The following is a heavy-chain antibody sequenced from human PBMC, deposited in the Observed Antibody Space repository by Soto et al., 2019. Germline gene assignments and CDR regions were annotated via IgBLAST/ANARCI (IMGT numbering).Heavy chain of an antibody. Sequence: EVHLLESGGGLVQPGGSLRLSCAASGFTFSSFAMSWVRQAPGKGLEWVSAIGSRGDSTYYADSVKGRFTISRDNSKNTQYLQMNSLRAEDTAVYYCAKDLIYGYNSGRPFDSWGQGTLVTVSS. CDR3: AKDLIYGYNSGRPFDS. CDR1: GFTFSSFA. V-gene: IGHV3-23*01. CDR2: IGSRGDST. J-gene: IGHJ4*02. D-gene: IGHD6-19*01.